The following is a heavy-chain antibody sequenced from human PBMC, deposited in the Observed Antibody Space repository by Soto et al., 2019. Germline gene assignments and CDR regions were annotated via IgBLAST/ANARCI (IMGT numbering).Heavy chain of an antibody. V-gene: IGHV1-2*04. CDR2: INPNSGGT. D-gene: IGHD6-13*01. J-gene: IGHJ4*02. CDR3: ATGYSSSWYGY. Sequence: ASVNVSCKASGYTFTGYYMHWVRQAPGQGLEWMGWINPNSGGTNYAQKFQGWVTMTRDTSTDTAYMELSSLRSEDTAVYYCATGYSSSWYGYWGQGTLVTVS. CDR1: GYTFTGYY.